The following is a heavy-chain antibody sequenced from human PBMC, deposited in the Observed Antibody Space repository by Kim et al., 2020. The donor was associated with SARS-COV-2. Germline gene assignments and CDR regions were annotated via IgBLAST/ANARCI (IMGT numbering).Heavy chain of an antibody. Sequence: YKPHIKCRAIISVETSKNYFYLNLTSVTAADTAVYYCARDCSLTGGGFDIWGRGTMVTVSS. V-gene: IGHV4-61*03. D-gene: IGHD2-8*02. CDR3: ARDCSLTGGGFDI. J-gene: IGHJ3*02.